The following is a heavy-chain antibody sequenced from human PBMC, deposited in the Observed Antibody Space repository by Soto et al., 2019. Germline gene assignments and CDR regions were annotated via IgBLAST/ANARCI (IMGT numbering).Heavy chain of an antibody. CDR2: IKSKTDGGTT. V-gene: IGHV3-15*07. Sequence: PGGSLRLSCAASGFTFSNAWMNWVRQAPGKGLEWVGRIKSKTDGGTTDYAAPVKGRFTISRDDSKNTLYLQMNSLKTEDTAVYYCTTSYSLGGFWSGCYYSVYWGQGTLVTVSS. CDR1: GFTFSNAW. CDR3: TTSYSLGGFWSGCYYSVY. D-gene: IGHD3-3*01. J-gene: IGHJ4*02.